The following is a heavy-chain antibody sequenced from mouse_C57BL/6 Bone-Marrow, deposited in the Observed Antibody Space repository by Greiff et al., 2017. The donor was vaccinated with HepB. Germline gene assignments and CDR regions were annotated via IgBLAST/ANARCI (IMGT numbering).Heavy chain of an antibody. CDR3: ARGGDYGHAMDY. D-gene: IGHD2-4*01. J-gene: IGHJ4*01. V-gene: IGHV1-54*01. CDR2: INPGSGGT. CDR1: GYAFTNYL. Sequence: QVQLKQSGAELVRPGTSVKVSCKASGYAFTNYLIEWVKQRPGQGLEWIGVINPGSGGTNYNEKFKGKATLTADKSSSTAYMQLSSLTSEDSAVYFCARGGDYGHAMDYWGQGNSVTVSS.